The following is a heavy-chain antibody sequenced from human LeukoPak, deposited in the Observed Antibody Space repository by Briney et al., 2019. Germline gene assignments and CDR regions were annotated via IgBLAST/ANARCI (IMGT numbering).Heavy chain of an antibody. CDR1: GYTFTEYG. CDR3: ARYAAGRDLDV. V-gene: IGHV1-18*04. D-gene: IGHD6-13*01. J-gene: IGHJ4*02. CDR2: ISAYNGST. Sequence: ASVKVSFKASGYTFTEYGISWVRQAPGQGLEWMGWISAYNGSTNYAQKFQGRVSMTTDTSTNTGHMELGSLRSGDTAVYFCARYAAGRDLDVWGQGTLVTVSS.